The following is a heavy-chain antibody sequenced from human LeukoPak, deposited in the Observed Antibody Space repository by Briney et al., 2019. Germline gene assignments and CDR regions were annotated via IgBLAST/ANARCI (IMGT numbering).Heavy chain of an antibody. J-gene: IGHJ6*03. CDR1: GGSISSSSYY. D-gene: IGHD3-10*01. V-gene: IGHV4-39*01. CDR3: ARQVPTASVRGVIIRYYYYYYMDV. CDR2: IYYSGST. Sequence: SETLSLTCTVSGGSISSSSYYWGWIRQPPGKGLEWIGSIYYSGSTYYNPSLKSRVTISVDTSKNQFSLKLSSVTAADTAVYYCARQVPTASVRGVIIRYYYYYYMDVWGKGTTVTISS.